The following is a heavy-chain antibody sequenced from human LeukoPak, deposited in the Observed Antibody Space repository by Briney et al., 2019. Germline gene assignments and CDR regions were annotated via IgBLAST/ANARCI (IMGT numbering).Heavy chain of an antibody. CDR2: IKSKTDGGTT. CDR1: GFTFSNAW. D-gene: IGHD5-12*01. V-gene: IGHV3-15*01. Sequence: GGSLRLSCAASGFTFSNAWMSWVRQAPGKGLERVGRIKSKTDGGTTDYAAPVKGRFTISRDDSKNTLYLQMNSLKTEDTAVYYCTPTNIVATTKFVYWGQGTLVTVSS. J-gene: IGHJ4*02. CDR3: TPTNIVATTKFVY.